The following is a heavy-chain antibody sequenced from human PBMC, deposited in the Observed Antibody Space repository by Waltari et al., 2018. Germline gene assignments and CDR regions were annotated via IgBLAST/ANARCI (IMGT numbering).Heavy chain of an antibody. CDR2: INHSGRT. J-gene: IGHJ4*02. V-gene: IGHV4-34*01. CDR1: GGSFSGYY. Sequence: QVQLQQWGAGLLKPSETLSLTCAVYGGSFSGYYWSWIRQPPGKGLEWIGEINHSGRTNDNPSLKMRVTRSVDTAKNQFSLKLSSVTAADTAVYYCARESRTFFDYWGQGTLVTVSS. CDR3: ARESRTFFDY.